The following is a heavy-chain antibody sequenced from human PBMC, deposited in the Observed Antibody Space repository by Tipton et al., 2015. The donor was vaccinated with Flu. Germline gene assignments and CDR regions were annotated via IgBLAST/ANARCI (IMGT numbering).Heavy chain of an antibody. D-gene: IGHD6-19*01. V-gene: IGHV3-23*01. CDR2: FSGSGGTT. J-gene: IGHJ4*02. Sequence: SLRLSCAASGFTFSRYGMSWVRQAPGKGLEWVSGFSGSGGTTFFADSVRGRFTISRDFFKNTLYLQMSSLRAEDTAVYYCARVIPELVAGLDSWGQGTLVTVSS. CDR3: ARVIPELVAGLDS. CDR1: GFTFSRYG.